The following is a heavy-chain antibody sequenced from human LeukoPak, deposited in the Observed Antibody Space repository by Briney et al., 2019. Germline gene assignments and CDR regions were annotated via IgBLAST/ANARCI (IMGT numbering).Heavy chain of an antibody. D-gene: IGHD3-10*02. CDR1: GFTFISYW. Sequence: GGSLRLSCAASGFTFISYWMSWVRQAPGKGLEWVSYISSSGSTICYADSVKGRFTISRDNAKNSPYLQMNSLRAEDTAVYYCAELGITMIGGVWGKGTTVTISS. J-gene: IGHJ6*04. CDR3: AELGITMIGGV. V-gene: IGHV3-48*04. CDR2: ISSSGSTI.